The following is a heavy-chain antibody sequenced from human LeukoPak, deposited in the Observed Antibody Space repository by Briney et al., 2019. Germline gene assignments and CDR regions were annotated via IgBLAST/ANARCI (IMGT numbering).Heavy chain of an antibody. D-gene: IGHD1-26*01. V-gene: IGHV3-48*04. Sequence: GGSLRLSCAASGFTFSSYTMIWVRQVPGKGLEWVSYISSSSYNIYYADSVKGRFTISRDNAKNSLYLQINSLRAEDTAVYYCARVVRVRGSYLYYMDVWGKGTTVTISS. CDR1: GFTFSSYT. CDR3: ARVVRVRGSYLYYMDV. CDR2: ISSSSYNI. J-gene: IGHJ6*03.